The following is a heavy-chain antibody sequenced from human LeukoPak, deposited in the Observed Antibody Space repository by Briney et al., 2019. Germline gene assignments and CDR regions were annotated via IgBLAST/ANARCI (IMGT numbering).Heavy chain of an antibody. CDR2: ISYDGSNT. J-gene: IGHJ5*02. V-gene: IGHV3-30*03. CDR3: ARASGSGIRRGVDP. CDR1: GFTFSSHG. D-gene: IGHD3-10*01. Sequence: GGSLRLSCAASGFTFSSHGMHWVRQAPGKGLEWVSVISYDGSNTYYADSVKGRFTISRDNSKNTLYLQMSSLRAEDTAVYYCARASGSGIRRGVDPWGLGTLVTVSS.